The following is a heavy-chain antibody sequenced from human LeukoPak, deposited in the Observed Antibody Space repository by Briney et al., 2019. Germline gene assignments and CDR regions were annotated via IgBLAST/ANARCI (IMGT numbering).Heavy chain of an antibody. V-gene: IGHV3-64D*06. D-gene: IGHD3-10*02. CDR3: VGWSGY. Sequence: GGSLRLSCSVSGFTFSTYVMHWVRQAPGKGLEYVSAISSNGDNTYYADSVKGRFTISRDNSKNTLYLQMSSLSADDTAVYFCVGWSGYWGQGTLATVSS. CDR1: GFTFSTYV. J-gene: IGHJ4*02. CDR2: ISSNGDNT.